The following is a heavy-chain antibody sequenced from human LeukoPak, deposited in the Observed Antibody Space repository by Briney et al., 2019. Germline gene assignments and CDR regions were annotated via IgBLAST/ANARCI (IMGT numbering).Heavy chain of an antibody. CDR3: ARLVEMATIHRGGYFDY. D-gene: IGHD5-24*01. V-gene: IGHV4-59*08. CDR2: IYYSGST. Sequence: KTSETLSLTCTVSGGSISSYYWSWIRQPPGKGLEWIWYIYYSGSTNYNPSLKSRVTISVDTSKNQFSLKLSSVTAADTAVYYCARLVEMATIHRGGYFDYWGQGTLVTVSS. J-gene: IGHJ4*02. CDR1: GGSISSYY.